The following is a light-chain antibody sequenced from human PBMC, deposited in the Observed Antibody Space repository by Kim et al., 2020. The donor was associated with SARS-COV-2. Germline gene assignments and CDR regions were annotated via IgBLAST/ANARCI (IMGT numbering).Light chain of an antibody. CDR2: HNT. J-gene: IGLJ3*02. V-gene: IGLV1-40*01. CDR3: QSYDSSLSIWV. CDR1: SSNIGTYYH. Sequence: QRVTIACTGNSSNIGTYYHVHWYHLLPGTAPRLLIFHNTRRPSGVPERFTGSKSGSSASLAITGLQADDEADYFCQSYDSSLSIWVFGGGTQLPS.